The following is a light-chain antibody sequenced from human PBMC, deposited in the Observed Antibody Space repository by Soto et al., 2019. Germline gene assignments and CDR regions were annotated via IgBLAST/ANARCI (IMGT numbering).Light chain of an antibody. J-gene: IGLJ1*01. Sequence: QSVLTQPASVSGSPGQSITISCTGTSSDDGGYDYVSWYQKLPGKAPKLLIYDVNNRPSGVSHRFSGSKSGNTASLTISWLQAEDEADYYCSSYTGSSTFVFGTGTKVTVL. CDR2: DVN. CDR1: SSDDGGYDY. CDR3: SSYTGSSTFV. V-gene: IGLV2-14*01.